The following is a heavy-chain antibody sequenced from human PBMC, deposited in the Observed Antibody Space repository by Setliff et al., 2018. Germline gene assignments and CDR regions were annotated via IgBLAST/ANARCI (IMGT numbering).Heavy chain of an antibody. Sequence: GASVKVSCKASGYTFTRHYINWVRLAPGQGLEWMGWIKPNGGDTQYAQKFQGRVTMTRDTSINTAYLDLRSLTSDDAAVYFCAREGGLQGATSYYYFYNYINVWGKGTKVTVSS. CDR3: AREGGLQGATSYYYFYNYINV. D-gene: IGHD1-26*01. J-gene: IGHJ6*03. CDR2: IKPNGGDT. V-gene: IGHV1-2*02. CDR1: GYTFTRHY.